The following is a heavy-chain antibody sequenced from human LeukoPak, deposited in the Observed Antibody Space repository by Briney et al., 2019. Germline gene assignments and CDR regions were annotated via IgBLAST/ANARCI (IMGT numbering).Heavy chain of an antibody. CDR3: ARGAQRGVWGSYRYTEDYYYYMDV. CDR1: GGTFSSYA. J-gene: IGHJ6*03. V-gene: IGHV1-69*06. D-gene: IGHD3-16*02. CDR2: IIPIFGTA. Sequence: SVKVSCKASGGTFSSYAISWVRQAPGQGLEWMGGIIPIFGTASYAQKFQGRVTITADKSTSTAYMELSSLRSEDTAVYYCARGAQRGVWGSYRYTEDYYYYMDVWGKGTTVTVSS.